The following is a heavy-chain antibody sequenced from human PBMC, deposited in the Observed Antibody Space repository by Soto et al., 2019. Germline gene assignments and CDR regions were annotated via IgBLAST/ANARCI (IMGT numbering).Heavy chain of an antibody. CDR2: ISYGGSNK. CDR1: GFTFSSYA. CDR3: ARPLWRNDYNWGYFDL. D-gene: IGHD4-4*01. J-gene: IGHJ2*01. Sequence: QVQLVESGGGVVQPGRSLRLSCAASGFTFSSYAMHWVRQAPGKGLEWVAVISYGGSNKYYADSVKGRFTISRDNSKNTLYLQMNSLRAEDTAVYYCARPLWRNDYNWGYFDLWGRGTLLTVSS. V-gene: IGHV3-30-3*01.